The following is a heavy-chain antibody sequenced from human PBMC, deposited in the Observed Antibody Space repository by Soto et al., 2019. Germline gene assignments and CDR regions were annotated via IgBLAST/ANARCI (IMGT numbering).Heavy chain of an antibody. CDR1: GFTFSSYW. Sequence: EVQLVESEGGLVQPGGSLRLSCAAPGFTFSSYWMHWVRQAPGKGLVWVSRINSDGSSTSYADSVKGRFTISRDNAKNTLYLQMNSLRAEDTAVYYCARRGTAAAGTTETEWGQGTLVTVSS. CDR2: INSDGSST. CDR3: ARRGTAAAGTTETE. V-gene: IGHV3-74*01. D-gene: IGHD6-13*01. J-gene: IGHJ4*02.